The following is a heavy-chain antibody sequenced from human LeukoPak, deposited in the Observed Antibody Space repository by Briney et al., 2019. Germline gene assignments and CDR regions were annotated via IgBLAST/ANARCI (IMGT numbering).Heavy chain of an antibody. V-gene: IGHV1-2*02. J-gene: IGHJ4*02. CDR1: GYTFIGYY. CDR2: ININGGGT. Sequence: ASVKVSCEASGYTFIGYYIHWVRQAPGQGLEWMGFININGGGTKYAEKFQGRVLMTEDTSITTGYMELSGLRSDDTAMYFCAREDSGSYSPFDYWGQGTLVTVSS. CDR3: AREDSGSYSPFDY. D-gene: IGHD1-26*01.